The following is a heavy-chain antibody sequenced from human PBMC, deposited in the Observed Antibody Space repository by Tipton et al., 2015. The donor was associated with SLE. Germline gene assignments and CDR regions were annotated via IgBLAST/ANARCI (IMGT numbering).Heavy chain of an antibody. J-gene: IGHJ4*02. CDR3: AGGEGADYFDY. D-gene: IGHD3-16*01. Sequence: KPGASVKVSCKASGYTFSNYDINWVRQATGQGLEWMGWMNPESGNTGYAQKFQGRVIMTSNSSISTAYMELSSLRSEDTAVYYCAGGEGADYFDYWGQGTLVTVSS. V-gene: IGHV1-8*01. CDR1: GYTFSNYD. CDR2: MNPESGNT.